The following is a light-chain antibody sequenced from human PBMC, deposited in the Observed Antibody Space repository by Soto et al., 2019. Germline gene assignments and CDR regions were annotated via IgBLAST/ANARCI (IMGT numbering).Light chain of an antibody. CDR3: NSYGGHDIWV. V-gene: IGLV2-8*01. J-gene: IGLJ3*02. CDR1: SIEVGAYKY. CDR2: KVT. Sequence: QSALTQPPSASGSPGQSVTISCTGTSIEVGAYKYVSWDQQYPGKAPKLMIYKVTKRPSGVPGRFSGYQSGNTDSLTVFGLQAGDEDDYYFNSYGGHDIWVFGGGNKPTVL.